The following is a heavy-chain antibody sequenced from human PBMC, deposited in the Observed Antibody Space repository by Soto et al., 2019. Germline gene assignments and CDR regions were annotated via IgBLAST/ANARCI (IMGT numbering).Heavy chain of an antibody. V-gene: IGHV3-49*04. D-gene: IGHD1-26*01. CDR2: IRAKPAGGTA. CDR3: SRIGTGAAKRWFFEC. Sequence: GGSLRLSCATSVCDFGDYALTWVRHSPGRWLEWVAFIRAKPAGGTAEYAASVKGRFTVSRDGSESIVYLQMNSLEKEDTGMYYCSRIGTGAAKRWFFECWGQGTPVSVSS. J-gene: IGHJ4*02. CDR1: VCDFGDYA.